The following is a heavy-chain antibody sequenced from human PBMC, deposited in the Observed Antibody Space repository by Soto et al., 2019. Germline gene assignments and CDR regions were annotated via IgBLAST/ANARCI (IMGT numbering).Heavy chain of an antibody. CDR3: AKDRDYPRDYFHY. Sequence: LGGSLRLSCAASGFTFSSYAMSWVRQAPGKGLEWVSAISGSGGSTYYADSVRGRFTISRDFSKNTVFLHMDSLRAEDTAVYYCAKDRDYPRDYFHYWGQGTLVTVSS. J-gene: IGHJ4*02. D-gene: IGHD3-10*01. CDR1: GFTFSSYA. CDR2: ISGSGGST. V-gene: IGHV3-23*01.